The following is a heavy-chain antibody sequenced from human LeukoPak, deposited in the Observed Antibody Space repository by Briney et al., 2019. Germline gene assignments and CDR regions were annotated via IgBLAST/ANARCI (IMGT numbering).Heavy chain of an antibody. CDR2: INTNTGNP. Sequence: ASVKVSCKASGYTFASYAMNWVRQAPGQGLEWMGWINTNTGNPTYAQGFTGRFVFSLDTSVSTAYLQISSLKAEDTAVYYCAITIFGVVIPSWGQGTLVTVSS. J-gene: IGHJ5*02. D-gene: IGHD3-3*01. CDR3: AITIFGVVIPS. V-gene: IGHV7-4-1*02. CDR1: GYTFASYA.